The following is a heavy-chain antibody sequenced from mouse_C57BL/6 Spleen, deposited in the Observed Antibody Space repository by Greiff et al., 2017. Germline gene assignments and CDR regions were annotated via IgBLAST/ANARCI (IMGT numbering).Heavy chain of an antibody. D-gene: IGHD2-4*01. J-gene: IGHJ4*01. V-gene: IGHV1-53*01. Sequence: QVQLQQPGTELVKPGASVKLSCKDSGYTFTSYWMHWVKQRPGQGLEWIGNINPSNGGTNYNEKFKSKATLTVDKSSSTAYMQLSSMTSEDSAVYWCARSLYYDEAMDYWGQGTSVTVSS. CDR3: ARSLYYDEAMDY. CDR1: GYTFTSYW. CDR2: INPSNGGT.